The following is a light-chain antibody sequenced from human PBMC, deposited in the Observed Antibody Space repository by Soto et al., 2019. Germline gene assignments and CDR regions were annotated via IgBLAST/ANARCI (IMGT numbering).Light chain of an antibody. V-gene: IGKV2-28*01. CDR1: QSLLHSNGYNY. Sequence: DIVMTQSPLSLPVTPGEPASISCRSSQSLLHSNGYNYLDWYLQKPGQSPQLLIYLGSNRASGVPERVSGSGSGTDFTLKISRVEAEDVGVYYCRQALQTPLTFGGGTKVEIK. CDR2: LGS. J-gene: IGKJ4*01. CDR3: RQALQTPLT.